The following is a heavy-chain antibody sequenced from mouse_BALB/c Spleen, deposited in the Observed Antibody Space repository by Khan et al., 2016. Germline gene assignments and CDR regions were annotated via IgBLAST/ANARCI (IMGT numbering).Heavy chain of an antibody. CDR1: GFNIKDTY. Sequence: VQLQQSGAELVKPGASVKLSCTASGFNIKDTYMHWVKQRPEQGLEWIGRIDPANGNTKYDPKLQGKATITADTSSNTAYLQLSSLTSEDTAVYYCARSERLRWFAYWGQGTLVTVSA. J-gene: IGHJ3*01. CDR2: IDPANGNT. V-gene: IGHV14-3*02. D-gene: IGHD1-2*01. CDR3: ARSERLRWFAY.